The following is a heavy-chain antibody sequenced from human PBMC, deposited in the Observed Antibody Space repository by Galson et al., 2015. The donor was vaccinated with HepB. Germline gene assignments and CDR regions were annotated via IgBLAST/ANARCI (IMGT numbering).Heavy chain of an antibody. D-gene: IGHD5-24*01. J-gene: IGHJ4*02. Sequence: PALVKPTQTLTLTCTFSGFSLSASGVGVGWIRQPPGKALEWLALIYWNDDKRYSPSLKSRLTITKDTSKNQVVLTMTNMDPVDTATYYCAHSWVEMATIGPGFDYWGQGTLVTVSS. CDR2: IYWNDDK. V-gene: IGHV2-5*01. CDR3: AHSWVEMATIGPGFDY. CDR1: GFSLSASGVG.